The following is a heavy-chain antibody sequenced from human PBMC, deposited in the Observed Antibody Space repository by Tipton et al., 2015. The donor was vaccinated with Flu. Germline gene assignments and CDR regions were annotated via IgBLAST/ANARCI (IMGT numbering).Heavy chain of an antibody. Sequence: TLSLTCAVSGYSISSGYYWGWIRQPPGKGLEWIGGIYHSGSTYYNPSLKSRVTISVDTSKNHFSLKLSSVTAADTAVYYCARHGYYDILTGYYSWFDPWGQGTLVTVSS. D-gene: IGHD3-9*01. CDR3: ARHGYYDILTGYYSWFDP. CDR1: GYSISSGYY. CDR2: IYHSGST. V-gene: IGHV4-38-2*01. J-gene: IGHJ5*02.